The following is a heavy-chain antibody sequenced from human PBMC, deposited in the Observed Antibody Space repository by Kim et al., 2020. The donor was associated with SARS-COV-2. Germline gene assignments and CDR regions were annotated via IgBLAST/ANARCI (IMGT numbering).Heavy chain of an antibody. Sequence: GGSLRLSCAASGFTFSSYGMHWVRQAPGKGLEWVAVISYDGSNKYYADSVKGRFTISRDNSKNTLYLQMNSLRAEDTAVYYCARGGSGSYYVYWGQGTLVTGSS. J-gene: IGHJ4*02. V-gene: IGHV3-33*05. CDR1: GFTFSSYG. CDR3: ARGGSGSYYVY. CDR2: ISYDGSNK. D-gene: IGHD3-10*01.